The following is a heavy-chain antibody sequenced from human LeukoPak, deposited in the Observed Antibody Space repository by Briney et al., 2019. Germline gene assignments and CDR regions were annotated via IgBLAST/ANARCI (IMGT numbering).Heavy chain of an antibody. CDR1: GGTSSSYA. V-gene: IGHV1-69*01. J-gene: IGHJ4*02. D-gene: IGHD3/OR15-3a*01. CDR3: ASVIGPQGVHYFDY. CDR2: IIPIFGTA. Sequence: ASVKVSCKASGGTSSSYAINWVRQAPGQGLEWMGGIIPIFGTANYAQKFQGRVTITADESTSTAYMELSSLRSEDTAVYYCASVIGPQGVHYFDYWGQGTLVTVSS.